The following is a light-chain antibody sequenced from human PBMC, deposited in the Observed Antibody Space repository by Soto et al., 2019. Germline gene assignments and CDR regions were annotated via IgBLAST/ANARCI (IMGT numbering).Light chain of an antibody. CDR2: GAS. Sequence: EIVLTQSPATLSLSPGERATLSCRASQSVSNYLVWYQQKPGQAPRLLIYGASTRATGIPARFSGSGSGTDFTLTISRLEPEDFAVYYCQQYGSSLTFGGGTKVDIK. V-gene: IGKV3-20*01. CDR1: QSVSNY. J-gene: IGKJ4*01. CDR3: QQYGSSLT.